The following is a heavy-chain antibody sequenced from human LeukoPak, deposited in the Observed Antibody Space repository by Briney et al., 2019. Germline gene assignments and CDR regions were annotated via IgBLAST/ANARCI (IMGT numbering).Heavy chain of an antibody. CDR3: ARGRYSSSWYAFDI. CDR2: IYYSGST. J-gene: IGHJ3*02. CDR1: GGSISSGDYY. Sequence: SETLSLTCTVSGGSISSGDYYWRWIRQPPGKGLEWIGYIYYSGSTYYNPSLKSRVTISVDTSKNQFSLKLSSVTAADTAVYYCARGRYSSSWYAFDIWGQGTMVTVSS. D-gene: IGHD6-13*01. V-gene: IGHV4-30-4*08.